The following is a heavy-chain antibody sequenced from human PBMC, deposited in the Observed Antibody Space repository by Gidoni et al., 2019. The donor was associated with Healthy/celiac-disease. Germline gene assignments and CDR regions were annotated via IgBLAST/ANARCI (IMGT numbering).Heavy chain of an antibody. CDR3: PSTIYSSGKPSGQEVFDY. D-gene: IGHD6-19*01. Sequence: KASGYTFTSYGISWVRQAPGQGLEWMGWISAYNGNTNYAQKLQGRVTMTTDTSTSTAYKELRSLRSEDTAVYYCPSTIYSSGKPSGQEVFDYWGQGTLVTVSS. V-gene: IGHV1-18*01. CDR2: ISAYNGNT. J-gene: IGHJ4*02. CDR1: GYTFTSYG.